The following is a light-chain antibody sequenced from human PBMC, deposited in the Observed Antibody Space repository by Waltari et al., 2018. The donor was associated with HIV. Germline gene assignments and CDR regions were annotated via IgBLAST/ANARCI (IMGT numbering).Light chain of an antibody. J-gene: IGKJ2*01. CDR2: GSS. CDR3: QQYRSSRST. CDR1: QTISSTS. Sequence: EIVLTQSPGTLSLSPGDIATLSCRASQTISSTSLAWYQKKPGQAPRLLIYGSSSRAACIPDRFSGSGSGTDFTLTISRLEPEDFAVYFCQQYRSSRSTFGQGTKLEIK. V-gene: IGKV3-20*01.